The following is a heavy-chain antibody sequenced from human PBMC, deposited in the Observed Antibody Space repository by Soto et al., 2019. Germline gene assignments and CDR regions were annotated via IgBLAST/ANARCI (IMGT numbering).Heavy chain of an antibody. CDR1: GVSISSSSYY. Sequence: SETLSLTCTVSGVSISSSSYYWGWIRQPPGKGLEWIGSIYYSGSTYYNPSLKSRVTISVDTSKNQFSLKLSSVTAADTAVYYCARRTYYDFWSGYYTGWFDSWGQGTLVTVSS. V-gene: IGHV4-39*01. CDR3: ARRTYYDFWSGYYTGWFDS. J-gene: IGHJ5*01. D-gene: IGHD3-3*01. CDR2: IYYSGST.